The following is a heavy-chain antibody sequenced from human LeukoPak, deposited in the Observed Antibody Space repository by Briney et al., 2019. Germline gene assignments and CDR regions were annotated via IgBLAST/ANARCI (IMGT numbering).Heavy chain of an antibody. CDR2: IIPIFGTA. CDR3: ARATGYDGPAVFDY. CDR1: GGTFSSYA. V-gene: IGHV1-69*13. Sequence: ASVKVCCKASGGTFSSYAISWVRQTPGQGLEWMGGIIPIFGTANYAQKFQGRVTITADESTSTAYMEPSSLRSEDTAVYYCARATGYDGPAVFDYWGQGTLVTVSS. D-gene: IGHD5-12*01. J-gene: IGHJ4*02.